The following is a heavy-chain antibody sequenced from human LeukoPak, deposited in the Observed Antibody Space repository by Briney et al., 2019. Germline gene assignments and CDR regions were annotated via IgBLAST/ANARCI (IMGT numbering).Heavy chain of an antibody. V-gene: IGHV1-2*02. CDR3: ARDHKYSSSDFDY. Sequence: ASVKVSCKASGYTFTGYYMHWVRQAPGQGLEWMGWINPNSGGTNYAQKFQGRVTMTRDTSISTAYMELSRLRSDDTAVYYCARDHKYSSSDFDYWGQGTLVTVSS. J-gene: IGHJ4*02. D-gene: IGHD6-6*01. CDR1: GYTFTGYY. CDR2: INPNSGGT.